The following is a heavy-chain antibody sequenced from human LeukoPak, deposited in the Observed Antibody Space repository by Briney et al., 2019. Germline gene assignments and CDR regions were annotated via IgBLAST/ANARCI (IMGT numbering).Heavy chain of an antibody. J-gene: IGHJ1*01. CDR3: ATWGAGGYFQH. Sequence: GGSLRLSCAASGFTFDDYTMHWVRHAPGKGLEWVSLISWDGGSTYYADSVKGRFTISRDNSKNSLYLQMNSLRTEDTALYYCATWGAGGYFQHWGQDTLVTVSS. V-gene: IGHV3-43*01. CDR2: ISWDGGST. CDR1: GFTFDDYT. D-gene: IGHD3-16*01.